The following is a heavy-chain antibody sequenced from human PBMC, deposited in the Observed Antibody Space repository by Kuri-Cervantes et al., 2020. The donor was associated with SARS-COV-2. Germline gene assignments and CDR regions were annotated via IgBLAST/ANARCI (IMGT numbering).Heavy chain of an antibody. CDR2: INPSGGGT. CDR3: AKVGCSRWRQYDY. CDR1: GYTFTSYD. D-gene: IGHD6-13*01. J-gene: IGHJ4*02. Sequence: ASVKVSCKASGYTFTSYDINWVRQATGQGLEWMGAINPSGGGTTYGQKFQGRVTMARDTSTSTVYMELSSLTSEDTAVYYCAKVGCSRWRQYDYWGQGTLVTVSS. V-gene: IGHV1-46*01.